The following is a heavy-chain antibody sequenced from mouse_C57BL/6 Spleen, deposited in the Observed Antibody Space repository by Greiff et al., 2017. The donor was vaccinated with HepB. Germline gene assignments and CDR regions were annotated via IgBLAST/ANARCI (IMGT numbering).Heavy chain of an antibody. CDR3: ARGEGAMDY. CDR2: IYPGDGDT. Sequence: QVQLQQSGPELVKPGASVKISCKASGYAFSSSWMNWVKQRPGKGLEWIGRIYPGDGDTNYNGKFKGKATLTADKSSSTAYMQRSSLTSEDSAVYFCARGEGAMDYWGQGTSVTVSS. V-gene: IGHV1-82*01. J-gene: IGHJ4*01. CDR1: GYAFSSSW.